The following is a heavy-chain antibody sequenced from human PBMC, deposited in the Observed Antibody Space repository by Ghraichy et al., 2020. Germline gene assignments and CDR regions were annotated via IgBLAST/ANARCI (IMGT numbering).Heavy chain of an antibody. CDR2: ISYDGSNK. J-gene: IGHJ4*02. CDR1: GFTFSSYG. CDR3: AKDKCTNGVCLIDY. Sequence: SLRLSCAASGFTFSSYGMHWVRQAPGKGLEWVAVISYDGSNKYYADSVKDRFTISRDNSKNTLYLQMNSLRAEDTAVYYCAKDKCTNGVCLIDYWGQGTLVTVSS. V-gene: IGHV3-30*18. D-gene: IGHD2-8*01.